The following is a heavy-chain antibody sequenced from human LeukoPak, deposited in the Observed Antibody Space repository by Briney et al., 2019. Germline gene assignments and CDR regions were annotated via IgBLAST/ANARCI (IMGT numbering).Heavy chain of an antibody. V-gene: IGHV1-46*01. CDR3: ARGELVVVAATPFDY. J-gene: IGHJ4*02. CDR2: INPSGGST. D-gene: IGHD2-15*01. Sequence: ASVNVSCKASGYTFTSCYMHWVRQAPGQGLEWMGIINPSGGSTSYAQKFQGRVTMTSDASTSTVYMELSSLRSEDTAVYYCARGELVVVAATPFDYWGQGTLVTVSS. CDR1: GYTFTSCY.